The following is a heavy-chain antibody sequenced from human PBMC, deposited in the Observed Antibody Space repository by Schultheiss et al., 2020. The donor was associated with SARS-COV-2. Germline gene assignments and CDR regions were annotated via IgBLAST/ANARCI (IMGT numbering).Heavy chain of an antibody. CDR1: GLTVSSNY. CDR3: ARVVAQGLVYYYYYMDV. CDR2: IYSGGST. Sequence: GESLKISCAASGLTVSSNYMSWVRQAPGKGLEWVSVIYSGGSTYYADSVKGRFTISRHNSKNTLYLQMNSLRAEDTAVYYCARVVAQGLVYYYYYMDVWGKGTTVTVSS. D-gene: IGHD6-19*01. V-gene: IGHV3-53*04. J-gene: IGHJ6*03.